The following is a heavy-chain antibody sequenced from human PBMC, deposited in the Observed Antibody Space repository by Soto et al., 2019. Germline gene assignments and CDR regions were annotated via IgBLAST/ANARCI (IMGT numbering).Heavy chain of an antibody. J-gene: IGHJ4*02. CDR1: AFTFSSYA. D-gene: IGHD3-9*01. V-gene: IGHV3-30-3*01. CDR2: ISYDGSNK. CDR3: ARGPRGRWILTGYYGNTDY. Sequence: QVQLVESGGGVVQPGRSLRLSCAASAFTFSSYAMHWVRQAPGKGLEWVAVISYDGSNKYYADSVKGRFTISRDNSKNTLYLQMNSLRAEDTAVYYCARGPRGRWILTGYYGNTDYWGQGTLVTVSS.